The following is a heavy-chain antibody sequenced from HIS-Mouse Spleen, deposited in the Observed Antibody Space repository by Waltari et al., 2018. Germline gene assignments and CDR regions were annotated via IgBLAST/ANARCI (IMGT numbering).Heavy chain of an antibody. CDR1: VYSISSGYY. J-gene: IGHJ6*02. Sequence: QVQLQESGPGLVKPSETLSLTCTVSVYSISSGYYWGWIRQPPGKGLEWIGSIYHSVRTYYNPSLKSRVTISVDTSKNQFSLKLSSVTAADTAVYYCARALEYSSSWYYYYYGMDVWGQGTTVTVSS. CDR2: IYHSVRT. D-gene: IGHD6-13*01. CDR3: ARALEYSSSWYYYYYGMDV. V-gene: IGHV4-38-2*02.